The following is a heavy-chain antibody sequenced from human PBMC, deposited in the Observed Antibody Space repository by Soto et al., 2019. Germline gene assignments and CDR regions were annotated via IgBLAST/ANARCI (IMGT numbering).Heavy chain of an antibody. Sequence: QVQLQQCGDGLLKPSETLSLTCAVYGGSFSSYYWNWIRQSPGKGLEWIGDMNRIGSGNYNPSLTSRVTMSVDSSKNHFHLRLTSVTTADTAIYYCARGGVDMIRGITGKRTWIDPWGQGTLVIVS. CDR3: ARGGVDMIRGITGKRTWIDP. D-gene: IGHD3-10*01. V-gene: IGHV4-34*01. CDR2: MNRIGSG. CDR1: GGSFSSYY. J-gene: IGHJ5*02.